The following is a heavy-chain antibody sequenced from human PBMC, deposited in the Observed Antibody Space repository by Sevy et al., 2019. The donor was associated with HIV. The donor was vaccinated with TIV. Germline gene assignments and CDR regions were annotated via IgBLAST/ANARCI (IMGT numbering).Heavy chain of an antibody. CDR2: INGKGRST. CDR1: GFTFSGYA. CDR3: AKTINSGGGVVPAANYYYYGLDV. J-gene: IGHJ6*02. V-gene: IGHV3-23*01. D-gene: IGHD2-2*01. Sequence: GGSLRLSCAASGFTFSGYAMNWVRQAPGKGLEWVSAINGKGRSTHYADSVEGRFTISRDNSKNTLYLQMNGLRAEAPAVYYCAKTINSGGGVVPAANYYYYGLDVWGQGTTVTVSS.